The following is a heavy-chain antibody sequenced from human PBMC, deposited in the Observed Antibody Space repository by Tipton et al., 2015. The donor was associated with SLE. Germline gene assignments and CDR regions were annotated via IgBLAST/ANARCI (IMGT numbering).Heavy chain of an antibody. V-gene: IGHV3-30*02. CDR3: AKPVGIAAPGDL. CDR2: IRYDGSNK. J-gene: IGHJ5*02. Sequence: SLRLSCAASGFTFSSYGMHWVRQAPGKGLEWVAFIRYDGSNKYYADSVKGRFTISRDNSKNTLYLQMNSLRAEDTAVYYCAKPVGIAAPGDLWGQGTLVTVSS. D-gene: IGHD6-13*01. CDR1: GFTFSSYG.